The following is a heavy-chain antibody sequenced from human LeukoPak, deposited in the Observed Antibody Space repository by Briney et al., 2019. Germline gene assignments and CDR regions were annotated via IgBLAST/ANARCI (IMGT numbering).Heavy chain of an antibody. V-gene: IGHV4-34*01. CDR2: INHSGST. Sequence: PSETLSLTCAVYGGSFSGYYWSWIRQPPGKGLEWIGEINHSGSTNYNPSLKSRVTISVDTSKNQFSLKLSSVTAADTAVYYCARLGLKRSMVRGSTTWRGNYFDYWGQGTLVTVSS. CDR3: ARLGLKRSMVRGSTTWRGNYFDY. D-gene: IGHD3-10*01. J-gene: IGHJ4*02. CDR1: GGSFSGYY.